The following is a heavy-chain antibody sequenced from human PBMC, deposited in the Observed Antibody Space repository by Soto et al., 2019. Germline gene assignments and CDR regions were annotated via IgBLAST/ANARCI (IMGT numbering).Heavy chain of an antibody. CDR1: GFTFSSYA. Sequence: GGSLRLSCAASGFTFSSYAMSWVRQAPGKGLEWVSAISGSGGSTYYADSVKGRFTISRDTSKNTLYLQMNSLRAEDTAVYYCAKDTQAYYDFWSGYYYYYYYYMDVWGKGTTVTVSS. CDR3: AKDTQAYYDFWSGYYYYYYYYMDV. CDR2: ISGSGGST. D-gene: IGHD3-3*01. V-gene: IGHV3-23*01. J-gene: IGHJ6*03.